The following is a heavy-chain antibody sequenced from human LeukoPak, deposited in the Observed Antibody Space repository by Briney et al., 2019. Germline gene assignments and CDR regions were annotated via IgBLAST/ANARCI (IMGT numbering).Heavy chain of an antibody. CDR2: INPNSGGT. V-gene: IGHV1-2*04. J-gene: IGHJ4*02. CDR1: GYTFTGYY. CDR3: ARIKLDDYGDYEDY. D-gene: IGHD4-17*01. Sequence: GASVKVSCKASGYTFTGYYIHWVRQAPGQGLEWMGWINPNSGGTNYAQKFQGWVTMTRDTSISTAYMELSRLRSDDTAVYYCARIKLDDYGDYEDYWGQGTLVTVSS.